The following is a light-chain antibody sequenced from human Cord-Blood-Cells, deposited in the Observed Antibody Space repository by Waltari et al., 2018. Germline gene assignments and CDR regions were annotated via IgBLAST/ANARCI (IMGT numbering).Light chain of an antibody. CDR2: DAS. J-gene: IGKJ1*01. CDR1: QSVSSD. Sequence: EIVLPQSPATLSLSPGERATLPCRASQSVSSDLAWYQQKPGQAPRLLIYDASNRATGIPARFSGSGSGTDFTLTISSLEPEDFAVYYCQQRSNWPRTFGQGTKVEIK. CDR3: QQRSNWPRT. V-gene: IGKV3-11*01.